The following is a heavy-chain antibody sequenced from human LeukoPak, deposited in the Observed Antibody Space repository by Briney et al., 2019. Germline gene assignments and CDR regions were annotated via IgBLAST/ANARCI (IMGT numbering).Heavy chain of an antibody. CDR3: ARAASGDAVYYYGSGRRYYSYYMDV. D-gene: IGHD3-10*01. V-gene: IGHV4-4*07. Sequence: PSETLSLTCTVSGDSISGDYCNWIRQPAGKGLEWIGRIDTSGTTKYNPSLKSRVTLSLDTSKNQCSLQLMSVTAADAAVYYCARAASGDAVYYYGSGRRYYSYYMDVWGKGTTVTISS. J-gene: IGHJ6*03. CDR1: GDSISGDY. CDR2: IDTSGTT.